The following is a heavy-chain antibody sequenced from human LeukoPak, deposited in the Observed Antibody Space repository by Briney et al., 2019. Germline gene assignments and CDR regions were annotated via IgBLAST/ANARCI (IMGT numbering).Heavy chain of an antibody. Sequence: ASVKVSCKASGYTFTSYDINWVRQATGQGLEWMGWMNPNSGNTGYAQKFQGRVTMTRNTSISTDYMELSSLRSEDTAVFFRAGDGIRYFDWLLSPQLYYYYGMDVWGQGTTVTVSS. CDR3: AGDGIRYFDWLLSPQLYYYYGMDV. J-gene: IGHJ6*02. D-gene: IGHD3-9*01. CDR2: MNPNSGNT. CDR1: GYTFTSYD. V-gene: IGHV1-8*01.